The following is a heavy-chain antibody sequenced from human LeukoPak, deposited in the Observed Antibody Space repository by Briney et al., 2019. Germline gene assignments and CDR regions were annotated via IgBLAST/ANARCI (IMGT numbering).Heavy chain of an antibody. V-gene: IGHV3-30*02. J-gene: IGHJ4*02. Sequence: GGSLRLSCAASGFTFSSYGMHWVRQAPGKGLEWVAFIRYDGSNKYYADSVKGRFTISRDNSKNTLYLQMNSLKTEDTAVYYCTTDRLGGTAMVVDYWGQGTLVTVSS. CDR1: GFTFSSYG. CDR3: TTDRLGGTAMVVDY. D-gene: IGHD5-18*01. CDR2: IRYDGSNK.